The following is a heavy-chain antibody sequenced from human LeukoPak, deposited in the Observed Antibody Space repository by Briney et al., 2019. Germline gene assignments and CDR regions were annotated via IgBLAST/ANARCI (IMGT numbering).Heavy chain of an antibody. D-gene: IGHD6-13*01. J-gene: IGHJ4*02. CDR1: GGSISSGGYY. Sequence: SETLSLTCTVSGGSISSGGYYWGWIRQHPGKGLEWIGCIYYSGSTYYNPSLKSRVTISVDTSKNQFSLKLSSVTAADTAVYYCARSPGIAAAGTIARFPGYWGQGTLVTVSS. CDR2: IYYSGST. CDR3: ARSPGIAAAGTIARFPGY. V-gene: IGHV4-31*03.